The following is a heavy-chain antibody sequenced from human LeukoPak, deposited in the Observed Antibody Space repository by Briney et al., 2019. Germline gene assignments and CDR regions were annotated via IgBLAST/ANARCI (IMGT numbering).Heavy chain of an antibody. CDR2: ISGSGGST. CDR3: AKGYDESYCGGDCYFDY. CDR1: GFTFSSYA. J-gene: IGHJ4*02. Sequence: SGGSLRLSCAASGFTFSSYAMSWVRQAPGKGLEWVSAISGSGGSTYYADSVKGRFTISRDNSKNTLHLQMNSLRAEDTAVYYCAKGYDESYCGGDCYFDYWGQGTLVTVSS. V-gene: IGHV3-23*01. D-gene: IGHD2-21*01.